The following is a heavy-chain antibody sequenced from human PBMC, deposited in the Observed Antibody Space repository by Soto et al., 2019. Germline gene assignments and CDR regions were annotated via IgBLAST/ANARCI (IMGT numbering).Heavy chain of an antibody. Sequence: ASVKVSCKASGYTFTSYGISWVRQAPGQGLEWMGWISAYNGNTNYAQKLQGRVTMTTDTSTSTAYMELRSLRSDDTAVYYCARDLAYDSSGYYRDYWGQGTLVTVSS. CDR1: GYTFTSYG. V-gene: IGHV1-18*01. CDR3: ARDLAYDSSGYYRDY. D-gene: IGHD3-22*01. J-gene: IGHJ4*02. CDR2: ISAYNGNT.